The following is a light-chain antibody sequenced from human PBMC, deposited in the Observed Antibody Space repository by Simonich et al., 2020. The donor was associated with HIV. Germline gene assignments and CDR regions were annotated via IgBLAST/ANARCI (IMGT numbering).Light chain of an antibody. V-gene: IGKV1-5*03. J-gene: IGKJ4*01. CDR1: QSISNC. CDR2: EAS. Sequence: DIQMTQSPSTLSASVGDRVTITCRASQSISNCLAWYQQKPGKAPKLLIYEASSLPSGVPSRFSGSGSGTEFTLTISSLQPDDFATYYCQQYYSTPLTFGGGTKVEIK. CDR3: QQYYSTPLT.